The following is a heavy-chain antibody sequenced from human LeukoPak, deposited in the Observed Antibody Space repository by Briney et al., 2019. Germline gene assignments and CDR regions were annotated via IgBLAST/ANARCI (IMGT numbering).Heavy chain of an antibody. Sequence: SVKVSCKASGGTFSSYAISWVRQAPGQGLEWMGGIIPILGTANYAQKFQGRVTITADESTSTAYMGLSSLRSEDTAVYYCACGGSGSYGGYWGQGTLVTVSS. V-gene: IGHV1-69*13. CDR3: ACGGSGSYGGY. CDR2: IIPILGTA. D-gene: IGHD3-10*01. CDR1: GGTFSSYA. J-gene: IGHJ4*02.